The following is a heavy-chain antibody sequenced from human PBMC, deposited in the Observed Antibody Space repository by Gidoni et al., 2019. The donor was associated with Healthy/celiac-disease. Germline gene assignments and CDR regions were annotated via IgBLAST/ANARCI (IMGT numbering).Heavy chain of an antibody. Sequence: QVQLVESGGGVVQPGRALRRSCAASGVTFSSYGMHWVRQAPGKGLEWVAVISYDGSNKYYADSVKGRFTISRDNSKNTLYLQMNSLRAEDTAVYYCAKENDCSSTSCPLDYWGQGTLVTVSS. J-gene: IGHJ4*02. V-gene: IGHV3-30*18. D-gene: IGHD2-2*01. CDR1: GVTFSSYG. CDR3: AKENDCSSTSCPLDY. CDR2: ISYDGSNK.